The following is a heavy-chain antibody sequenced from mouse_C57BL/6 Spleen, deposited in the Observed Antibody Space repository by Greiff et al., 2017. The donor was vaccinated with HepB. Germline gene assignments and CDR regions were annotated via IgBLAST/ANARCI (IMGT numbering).Heavy chain of an antibody. J-gene: IGHJ3*01. Sequence: LVESGAELVKPGASVKISCKASGYAFSSYWMNWVKQRPGKGLEWIGQIYPGDGDTNYNGKFKGKATLTADKSSSTAYMQLSSLTSEDSAVYFCARGDSNSPFAYWGQGTLVTVSA. CDR1: GYAFSSYW. CDR2: IYPGDGDT. V-gene: IGHV1-80*01. CDR3: ARGDSNSPFAY. D-gene: IGHD2-5*01.